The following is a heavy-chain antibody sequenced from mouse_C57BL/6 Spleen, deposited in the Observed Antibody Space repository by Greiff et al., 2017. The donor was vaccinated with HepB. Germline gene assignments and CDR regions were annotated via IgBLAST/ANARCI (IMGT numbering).Heavy chain of an antibody. V-gene: IGHV5-16*01. CDR3: ARAGYDYDGLAMDY. J-gene: IGHJ4*01. Sequence: EVQRVESEGGLVQPGRSMKLSCTASGFTFSDYYMAWVRQVPEKGLEWVANINYDGSSTYYLDSLKSRFIISRDNAKNILYLQMSSLKSEDTATYYCARAGYDYDGLAMDYWGQGTSVTVSS. CDR2: INYDGSST. D-gene: IGHD2-4*01. CDR1: GFTFSDYY.